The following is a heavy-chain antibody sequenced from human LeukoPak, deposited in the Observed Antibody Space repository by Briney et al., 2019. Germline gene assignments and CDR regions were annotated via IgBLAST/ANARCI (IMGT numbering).Heavy chain of an antibody. J-gene: IGHJ4*02. CDR2: IIPIFGTS. CDR1: GDTFSTYA. V-gene: IGHV1-69*13. CDR3: AVRSDYGTKVAY. Sequence: GASVKVSCKVSGDTFSTYAITWVRQAPGQGLEWMGGIIPIFGTSNYAQKFQGRVTITADESTSTAYMEVRSLRYEDTAVYYCAVRSDYGTKVAYWGQGTLVTVSS. D-gene: IGHD4-17*01.